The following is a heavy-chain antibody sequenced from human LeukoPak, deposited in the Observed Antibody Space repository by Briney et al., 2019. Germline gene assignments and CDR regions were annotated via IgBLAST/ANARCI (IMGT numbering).Heavy chain of an antibody. V-gene: IGHV3-48*01. J-gene: IGHJ4*02. D-gene: IGHD6-25*01. CDR2: ISGSSSPI. CDR1: GFNFSVYS. Sequence: GGSLRLSCAASGFNFSVYSMNWVRQAPGKGLEWVSYISGSSSPIYYAEFVKGRFTVSRDNALNSLYLQMNSLRAEDTAVYYCADLRPPRYWGQGTLVTVSS. CDR3: ADLRPPRY.